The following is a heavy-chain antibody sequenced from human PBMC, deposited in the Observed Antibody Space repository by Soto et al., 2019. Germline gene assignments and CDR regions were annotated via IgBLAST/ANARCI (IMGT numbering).Heavy chain of an antibody. CDR2: IYYSGST. CDR3: ARLHGYCISSSCHGHYAMDV. CDR1: SAPVSSSTYT. J-gene: IGHJ6*02. D-gene: IGHD2-2*01. Sequence: QLQLQESGPGLVKPSETLSLTCTVSSAPVSSSTYTWGWIRQPPGKGLEWIGSIYYSGSTYYNPSLNSRVTVSLDTSQNLFSLKVPSATAADTAVYYCARLHGYCISSSCHGHYAMDVWGQGTTVTVSS. V-gene: IGHV4-39*01.